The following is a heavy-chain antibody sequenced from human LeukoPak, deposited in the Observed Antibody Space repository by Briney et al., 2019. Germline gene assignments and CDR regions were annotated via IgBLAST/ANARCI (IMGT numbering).Heavy chain of an antibody. V-gene: IGHV7-4-1*02. CDR3: ARELAEYYYYYMDV. Sequence: ASVKVSCKASGYTFTSYAMNWVRQAPGQGLEWMGWINTNTGNPTYAQGFTGRFVFSLDTSVSTAYLQISSLKAEDTAVYYCARELAEYYYYYMDVWGKGTTVTVSS. CDR1: GYTFTSYA. J-gene: IGHJ6*03. CDR2: INTNTGNP.